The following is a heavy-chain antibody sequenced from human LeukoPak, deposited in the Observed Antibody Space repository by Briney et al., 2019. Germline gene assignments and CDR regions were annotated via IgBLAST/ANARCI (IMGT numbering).Heavy chain of an antibody. V-gene: IGHV4-39*07. CDR1: GGSISSSSYY. J-gene: IGHJ4*02. D-gene: IGHD6-6*01. Sequence: SETLSLTCTVSGGSISSSSYYWGWIRQPPGKGLEWIGSIYYSGSTYYNPSLKSRVTISVDTSKNQFSLKLSSVIAADTAVYYCAREGLEYSSSAFLDYWGQGTLVTVSS. CDR2: IYYSGST. CDR3: AREGLEYSSSAFLDY.